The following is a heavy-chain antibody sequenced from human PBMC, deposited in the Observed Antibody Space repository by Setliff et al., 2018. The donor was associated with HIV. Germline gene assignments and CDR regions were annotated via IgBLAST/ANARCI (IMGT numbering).Heavy chain of an antibody. J-gene: IGHJ4*02. CDR2: IYWHGGG. CDR3: AHRPNSGYDLNFDY. Sequence: SGPTLVNPTQTLTLTCTFSGFSLSTSGVGVGWIRQPPGKALEWLAIIYWHGGGRYGPYLKSRLTITKDTSKNQVVLTMTNIDPVDTATYYCAHRPNSGYDLNFDYWGQGIQVTVSS. D-gene: IGHD5-12*01. V-gene: IGHV2-5*05. CDR1: GFSLSTSGVG.